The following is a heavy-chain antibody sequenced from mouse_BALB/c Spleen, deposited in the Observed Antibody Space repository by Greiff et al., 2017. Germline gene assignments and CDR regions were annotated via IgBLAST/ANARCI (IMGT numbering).Heavy chain of an antibody. Sequence: QVQLKESGPGLVAPSQSLSITCTVSGFSLTSYGVHWVRQPPGKGLEWLAHIYWDDDKRYNPSLKSRLTISKDTSRNQVFLKITSVDTADTATYYCARMSLYYYGSSYSDYWGQGTTLTVSS. J-gene: IGHJ2*01. CDR1: GFSLTSYG. V-gene: IGHV8-12*01. CDR2: IYWDDDK. CDR3: ARMSLYYYGSSYSDY. D-gene: IGHD1-1*01.